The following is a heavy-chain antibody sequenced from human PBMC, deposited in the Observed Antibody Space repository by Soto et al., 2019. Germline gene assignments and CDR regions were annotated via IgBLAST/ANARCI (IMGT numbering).Heavy chain of an antibody. CDR2: IWYDGSNK. CDR1: GFTFSSYG. J-gene: IGHJ4*02. D-gene: IGHD6-6*01. Sequence: GGSLRLSCAASGFTFSSYGMHWVRQAPGKGLEWVAVIWYDGSNKYYADSVKGRFTISRDNSKNTLYLQMNSLRAEDTAVYYCARRPSIAARGPFDYFDYWGQGTLVTVSS. CDR3: ARRPSIAARGPFDYFDY. V-gene: IGHV3-33*01.